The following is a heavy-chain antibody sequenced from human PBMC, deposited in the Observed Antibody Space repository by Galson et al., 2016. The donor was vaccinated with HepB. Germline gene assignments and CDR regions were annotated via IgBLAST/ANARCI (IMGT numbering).Heavy chain of an antibody. CDR3: ATAAYWPPRFDN. Sequence: SLRLSCAASGFTFSSRGMNWVRQAPGKGLEWVSVITTNGVSTYYADSVKGRFTISRDNSKNTLFLQMNSLRAEDSAVYYCATAAYWPPRFDNWGQGTLVTVPS. D-gene: IGHD2-8*02. CDR2: ITTNGVST. CDR1: GFTFSSRG. V-gene: IGHV3-23*01. J-gene: IGHJ4*02.